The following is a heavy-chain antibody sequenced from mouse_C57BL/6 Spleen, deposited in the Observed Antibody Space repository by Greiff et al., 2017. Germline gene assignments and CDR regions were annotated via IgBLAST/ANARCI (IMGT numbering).Heavy chain of an antibody. J-gene: IGHJ2*01. CDR2: FHPYNDDT. V-gene: IGHV1-47*01. CDR1: GYTFTTYP. D-gene: IGHD2-4*01. CDR3: ARGDYDYDDGYYVDG. Sequence: QVQLQQSGAELVKPGASVKMSCKASGYTFTTYPIEWMKQNHGKSLEWIGNFHPYNDDTKYNEKFKGKATLTVEKSSSTVYLELSRFTADDSAVYYCARGDYDYDDGYYVDGWGKVATLTVAS.